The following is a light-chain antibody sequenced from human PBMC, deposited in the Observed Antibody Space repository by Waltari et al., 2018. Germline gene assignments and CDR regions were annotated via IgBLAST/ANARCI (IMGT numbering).Light chain of an antibody. CDR1: QSVGRA. CDR2: DAS. J-gene: IGKJ1*01. Sequence: EIVLTQSPGTLALSPGERATLSCRASQSVGRALAWDQQKPGQAPRLLIYDASSGATGISDKFSGSGSGTDFSLTINRVEPDDFAVYFCQMYVRLPVTFGQGTKVEVK. CDR3: QMYVRLPVT. V-gene: IGKV3-20*01.